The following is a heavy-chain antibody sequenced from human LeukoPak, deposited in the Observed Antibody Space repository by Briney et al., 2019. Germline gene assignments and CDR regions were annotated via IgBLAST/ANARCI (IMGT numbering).Heavy chain of an antibody. D-gene: IGHD6-13*01. CDR2: IYYSGST. Sequence: PSETLSLTCTVSGGSISSYYWSWIRQPPGKGLQWIGYIYYSGSTNYNPSLQSRVTISVDMSKNQFSLKLTSVTAADTAVYYCARHVAGPSKCLDYSGQGTLVTVSS. CDR3: ARHVAGPSKCLDY. J-gene: IGHJ4*02. V-gene: IGHV4-59*08. CDR1: GGSISSYY.